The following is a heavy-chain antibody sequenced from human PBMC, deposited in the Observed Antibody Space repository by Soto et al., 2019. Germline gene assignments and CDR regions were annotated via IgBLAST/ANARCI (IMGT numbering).Heavy chain of an antibody. CDR1: GYTFTGYY. CDR3: ARAGGWYHEFDY. J-gene: IGHJ4*02. Sequence: ASVKVSCKASGYTFTGYYMHWVRQAPGQGLEWMGWINPNSGGTNYAQKFQDRVTMTRDTSISTAYMELSRLRSDDTAVYYCARAGGWYHEFDYWGQGTPVTVSS. CDR2: INPNSGGT. V-gene: IGHV1-2*02. D-gene: IGHD6-19*01.